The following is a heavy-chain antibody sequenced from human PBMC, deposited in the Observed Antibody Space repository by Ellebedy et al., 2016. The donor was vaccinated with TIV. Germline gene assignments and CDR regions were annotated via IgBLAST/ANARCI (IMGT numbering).Heavy chain of an antibody. CDR1: GFTFTNYC. V-gene: IGHV3-33*08. CDR3: ARVGSSSLFGYYGIRV. Sequence: PGGSLRLSCAASGFTFTNYCMHWVRQAPGKGLEWVAVVWSDGSHKYYADSVKGRFTISRDNSESTLYLQMNSLRDEDTAVYYCARVGSSSLFGYYGIRVWGQGTTVTVSS. J-gene: IGHJ6*02. CDR2: VWSDGSHK. D-gene: IGHD6-6*01.